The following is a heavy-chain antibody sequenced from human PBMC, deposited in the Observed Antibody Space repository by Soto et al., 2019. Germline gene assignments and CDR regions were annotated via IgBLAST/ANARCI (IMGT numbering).Heavy chain of an antibody. D-gene: IGHD6-19*01. V-gene: IGHV2-70*20. CDR1: GFSLSTSGMC. CDR2: IDWNDDK. Sequence: SGPTLVNPTQTLTLTCTFSGFSLSTSGMCVSWVRQPPGKALEWLALIDWNDDKYYSTSLKTRLTISRDTSKNQVVLTMTNMDPVDTATYYCTRILYRCGWSKYYGTDVWGQGTTVTVSS. CDR3: TRILYRCGWSKYYGTDV. J-gene: IGHJ6*02.